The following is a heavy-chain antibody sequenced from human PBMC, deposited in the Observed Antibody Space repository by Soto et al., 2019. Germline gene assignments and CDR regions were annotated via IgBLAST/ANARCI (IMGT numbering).Heavy chain of an antibody. CDR3: ACSYSSRREDFDY. CDR2: NIPIFGTA. J-gene: IGHJ4*02. V-gene: IGHV1-69*01. CDR1: GGTFSSYA. D-gene: IGHD6-13*01. Sequence: QVQLVQSGAEVKKPGSSVKVSCKASGGTFSSYAVSWVRQAPGQGLEWMGGNIPIFGTANYAQKFQGRVKIAADESTGTAYMELSSLKSEDADVYYCACSYSSRREDFDYWGQGTLVTVSS.